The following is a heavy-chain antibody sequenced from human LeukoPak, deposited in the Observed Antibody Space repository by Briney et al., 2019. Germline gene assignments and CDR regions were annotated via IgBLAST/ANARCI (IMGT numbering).Heavy chain of an antibody. J-gene: IGHJ4*02. CDR3: ARNPGSRPLDY. CDR1: GYSISSGYY. Sequence: SETLSLTCAVSGYSISSGYYWGWIRQPPGKGLEWTGSMYHGGRTYYNPSLKSRVTISVDTSKNQFSLKLSSVTAADTAVYYCARNPGSRPLDYWGQGTLVTVSS. V-gene: IGHV4-38-2*01. CDR2: MYHGGRT.